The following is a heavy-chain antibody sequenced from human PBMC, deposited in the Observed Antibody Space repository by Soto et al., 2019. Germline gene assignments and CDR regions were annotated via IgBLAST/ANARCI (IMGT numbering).Heavy chain of an antibody. CDR3: ARDSHYYDSSGHYYNWFDP. CDR2: IYSFGST. Sequence: EVQLVETGGGLIQPGGSLKLSCAASGFTVSSSYMSWVRQAPGKGLEWVSGIYSFGSTYYADSVKGRFTISRDNSKNTLNLQMNSLRAEDTAVYYCARDSHYYDSSGHYYNWFDPWGQGTLVTVSS. CDR1: GFTVSSSY. D-gene: IGHD3-22*01. V-gene: IGHV3-53*02. J-gene: IGHJ5*02.